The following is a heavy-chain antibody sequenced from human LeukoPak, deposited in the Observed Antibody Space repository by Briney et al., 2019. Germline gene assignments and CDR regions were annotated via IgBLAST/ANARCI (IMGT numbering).Heavy chain of an antibody. CDR1: GGSISSYY. Sequence: SETLSLSCTVSGGSISSYYWSWIRQPPGKGLEWIGYIYNSGSTNYNPSLKSRVTISVDTSKNQFSLKLSSVTAADTAVYYCARMEVHDFYDYYMDVWGKGTTVTVSS. CDR2: IYNSGST. V-gene: IGHV4-59*01. J-gene: IGHJ6*03. CDR3: ARMEVHDFYDYYMDV. D-gene: IGHD3-3*01.